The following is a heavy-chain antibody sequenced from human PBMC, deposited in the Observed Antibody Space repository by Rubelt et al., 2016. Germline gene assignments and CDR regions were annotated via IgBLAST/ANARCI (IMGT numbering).Heavy chain of an antibody. CDR2: IYYSGST. D-gene: IGHD2-15*01. V-gene: IGHV4-59*01. J-gene: IGHJ5*02. CDR1: GGSISSYY. CDR3: ARHGGYCSGGSCYWGWFDP. Sequence: QVQLQESGPGLVKPSETLSLTCTVSGGSISSYYWSWIRQPPGKGLEWIGSIYYSGSTNYNPSLKSRVTISVDTSKNQFSLKLSSVTAADTAVYYCARHGGYCSGGSCYWGWFDPWGQGTLVTVSS.